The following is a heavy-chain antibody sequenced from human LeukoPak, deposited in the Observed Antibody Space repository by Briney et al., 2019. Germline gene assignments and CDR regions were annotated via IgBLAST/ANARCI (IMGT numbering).Heavy chain of an antibody. J-gene: IGHJ4*02. D-gene: IGHD5-18*01. CDR2: ISYDGSNK. CDR1: GFTFSSYA. V-gene: IGHV3-30-3*01. CDR3: ASLHVDTEYDY. Sequence: GGSLRLSCAASGFTFSSYAMHWVRQAPGKGLEWVAVISYDGSNKYYADSVKGRFTISRDNSKNTLYLQMNSLRAEDTAVYYCASLHVDTEYDYWGQGTLVTVSS.